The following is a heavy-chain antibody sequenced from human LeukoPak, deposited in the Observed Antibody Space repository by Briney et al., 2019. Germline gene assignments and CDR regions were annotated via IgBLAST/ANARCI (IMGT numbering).Heavy chain of an antibody. CDR2: IIPIFGTA. CDR1: GGTFSNYA. V-gene: IGHV1-69*13. J-gene: IGHJ4*02. Sequence: SVKVSCKSSGGTFSNYAISWVRQAPGQGLEWMGGIIPIFGTANYAQKFQGRVTITADESTSTAYMELSSLRSEDTAVYYCASRNVDIVATIGRGGFDYWGQGTLVTVSS. D-gene: IGHD5-12*01. CDR3: ASRNVDIVATIGRGGFDY.